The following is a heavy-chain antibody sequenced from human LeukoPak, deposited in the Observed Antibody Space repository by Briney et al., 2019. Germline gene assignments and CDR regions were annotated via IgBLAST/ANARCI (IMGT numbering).Heavy chain of an antibody. J-gene: IGHJ4*02. CDR1: GFTFSSYA. Sequence: GGSLRLSCAASGFTFSSYAMSWVRQAPGKGLEWVSAISGSGGSTYYADSVKGRFTISRDNSKNTLYLQMNSLRAEDTAVYYCAKDLYCSSTSCYAPPGDYWGQGTLVTASS. CDR3: AKDLYCSSTSCYAPPGDY. V-gene: IGHV3-23*01. D-gene: IGHD2-2*01. CDR2: ISGSGGST.